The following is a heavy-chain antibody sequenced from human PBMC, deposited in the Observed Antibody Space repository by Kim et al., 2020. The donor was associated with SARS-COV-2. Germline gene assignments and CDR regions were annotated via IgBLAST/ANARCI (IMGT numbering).Heavy chain of an antibody. CDR2: FIPILEKV. CDR3: ASENEVAAVYWYFDL. V-gene: IGHV1-69*04. J-gene: IGHJ2*01. D-gene: IGHD2-15*01. Sequence: SVKVSCKASGGTFSNYPISWVRQAPGQGLEWMGRFIPILEKVDYAQKFQGRLTITADTPTSTAYMDLSSLTSEDTAVYYCASENEVAAVYWYFDLWGRG. CDR1: GGTFSNYP.